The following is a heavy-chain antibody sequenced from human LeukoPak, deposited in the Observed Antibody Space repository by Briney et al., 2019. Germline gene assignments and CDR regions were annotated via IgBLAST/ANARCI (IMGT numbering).Heavy chain of an antibody. D-gene: IGHD3-16*02. V-gene: IGHV3-23*01. CDR2: ISDSGRSS. J-gene: IGHJ4*02. CDR3: ARHDSFIPF. Sequence: GGSLRLSCVASGFTFSDYAMSWVRQAPGKGLEWVPGISDSGRSSYYTDSVKGRCTISRDNSKNTVSLQINNLRTEDTAVYFCARHDSFIPFWGQGTLVTVTS. CDR1: GFTFSDYA.